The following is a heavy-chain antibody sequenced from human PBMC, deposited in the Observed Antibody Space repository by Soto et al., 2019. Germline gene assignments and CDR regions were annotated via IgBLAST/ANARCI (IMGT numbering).Heavy chain of an antibody. CDR3: AKEDYGDYSIPENDY. D-gene: IGHD4-17*01. CDR2: VSGSGGNT. J-gene: IGHJ4*02. CDR1: GFTFSSYA. Sequence: SGGSLRLSCAASGFTFSSYAMSWVRQAPGKGLELVLAVSGSGGNTYYADSVKGRFTISRDNSKNTLYLQMNSLRAEDTAVYYCAKEDYGDYSIPENDYWGQGTLVTVSS. V-gene: IGHV3-23*01.